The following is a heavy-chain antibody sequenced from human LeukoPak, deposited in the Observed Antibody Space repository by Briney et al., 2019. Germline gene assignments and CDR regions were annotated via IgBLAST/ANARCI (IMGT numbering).Heavy chain of an antibody. CDR1: GGSISSYY. D-gene: IGHD4/OR15-4a*01. V-gene: IGHV4-4*07. Sequence: PSETLSLTCTVSGGSISSYYWSWVRQPAGKGREGIGHIYASGVTKSNPSLKSRVTMSIDTSTNQFSLKVSSVTAADSAVYYCAREGATPASYYYAMDVWGLGTTVTVSS. CDR2: IYASGVT. CDR3: AREGATPASYYYAMDV. J-gene: IGHJ6*02.